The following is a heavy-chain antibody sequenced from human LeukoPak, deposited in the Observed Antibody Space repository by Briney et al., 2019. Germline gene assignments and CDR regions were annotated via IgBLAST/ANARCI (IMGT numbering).Heavy chain of an antibody. CDR3: ASLLGTVTIFDN. D-gene: IGHD3-16*01. CDR1: GFTFTDCY. J-gene: IGHJ4*02. V-gene: IGHV3-7*01. Sequence: GGSLKLSCEASGFTFTDCYMSWVRQAPGKGLEWVATIKYDGTVVNVVDSVKGRFTISRDNAKHSLFLQMNSLRAEDTAVYYCASLLGTVTIFDNWGQGTLVTVSS. CDR2: IKYDGTVV.